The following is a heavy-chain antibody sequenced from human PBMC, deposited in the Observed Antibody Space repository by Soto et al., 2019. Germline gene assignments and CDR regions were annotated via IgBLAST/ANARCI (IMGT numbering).Heavy chain of an antibody. Sequence: GRSLRLSCAASGFTFSSYGMHWVRQAPGKGLEWVAVISYDGSNKYYADSVKGRFTISRDNSKNTLYLQMNSLRAEDTAVYYCAKDYRGYDYIWGSYRYRGAVYWGQGTLVTVSS. CDR3: AKDYRGYDYIWGSYRYRGAVY. CDR1: GFTFSSYG. V-gene: IGHV3-30*18. J-gene: IGHJ4*02. CDR2: ISYDGSNK. D-gene: IGHD3-16*02.